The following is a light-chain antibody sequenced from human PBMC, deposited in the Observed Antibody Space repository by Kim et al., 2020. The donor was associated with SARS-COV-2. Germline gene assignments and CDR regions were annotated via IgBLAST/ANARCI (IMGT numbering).Light chain of an antibody. CDR2: VAT. V-gene: IGKV1-17*01. Sequence: DIHMTQFPSSLSASVGDRVTITCRASQDIRKGLAWYQQKPGKAPKRLIHVATSLQTGVPSRFSGSGSGTEFTLTISSLQPEDLATYYCQQFNTYPLAFGGGTKVEIK. CDR1: QDIRKG. CDR3: QQFNTYPLA. J-gene: IGKJ4*01.